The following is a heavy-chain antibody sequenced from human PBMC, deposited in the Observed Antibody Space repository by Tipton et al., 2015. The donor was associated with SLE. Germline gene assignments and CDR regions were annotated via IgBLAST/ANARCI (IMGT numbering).Heavy chain of an antibody. CDR1: GFTFSTYG. CDR2: IRHDGGSK. V-gene: IGHV3-30*02. J-gene: IGHJ5*02. Sequence: GSLRLSCAASGFTFSTYGMHWVRQAPGKGLEWVAYIRHDGGSKYYADSVKGRFTISRDNSKNTLYLQIDSPRAEDTAVYYCVRGGTSSPKDNYFDPWGQETLVTVSS. D-gene: IGHD6-13*01. CDR3: VRGGTSSPKDNYFDP.